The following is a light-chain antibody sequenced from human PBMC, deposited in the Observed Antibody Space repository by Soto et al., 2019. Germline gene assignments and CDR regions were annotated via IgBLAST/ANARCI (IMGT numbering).Light chain of an antibody. Sequence: EIVLTQSPATLSLSPGERATLSCRASQSVSSYLAWYQQKPGQAPRLLIYDASNRATGIPARFSGSGSGTDFTHTISSLEPEDFAVYYCQQRSNWPPRITFGQGTRLEI. J-gene: IGKJ5*01. CDR3: QQRSNWPPRIT. V-gene: IGKV3-11*01. CDR2: DAS. CDR1: QSVSSY.